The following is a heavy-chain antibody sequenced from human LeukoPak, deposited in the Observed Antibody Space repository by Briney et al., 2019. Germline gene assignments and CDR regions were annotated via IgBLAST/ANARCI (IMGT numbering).Heavy chain of an antibody. CDR3: VRDLNWASDY. V-gene: IGHV3-48*01. D-gene: IGHD3-16*01. J-gene: IGHJ4*02. CDR2: IRDDSDAT. Sequence: GGSLRLSCAASGFTFNKYPMNWVRQAPGKGLEWISNIRDDSDATTYADSVKGRFTISRDNAKNSLYLQINSLRAEDTAVYYCVRDLNWASDYWGQGTLVTVSS. CDR1: GFTFNKYP.